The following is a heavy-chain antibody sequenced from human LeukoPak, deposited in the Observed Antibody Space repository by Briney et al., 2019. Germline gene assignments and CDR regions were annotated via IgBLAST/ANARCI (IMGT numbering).Heavy chain of an antibody. J-gene: IGHJ4*02. CDR2: ISGSGDST. CDR3: ARVSIGWYHFDY. D-gene: IGHD6-19*01. V-gene: IGHV3-23*01. Sequence: PTGGSLRLSCAASGFAFSSYAMSWVRQAPGKGLEWVSAISGSGDSTYYADSVRGRFTVSRDNAKNTLYLQMNSLRAEDTAVYYCARVSIGWYHFDYWGQGTLVTVSS. CDR1: GFAFSSYA.